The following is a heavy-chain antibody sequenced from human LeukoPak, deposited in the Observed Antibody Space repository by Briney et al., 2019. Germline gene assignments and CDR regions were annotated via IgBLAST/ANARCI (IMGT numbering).Heavy chain of an antibody. Sequence: ASVKVSCKASGYTFTSYGISWVRQAPGQGLAWMGWISAYNGNTNYAQKLQGRVTMTTDTSTSTAYMELRSLRSDDTAVYYCARSYYYDSSGGYFTPDYWGQGTLVTVSS. CDR2: ISAYNGNT. J-gene: IGHJ4*02. V-gene: IGHV1-18*01. CDR3: ARSYYYDSSGGYFTPDY. D-gene: IGHD3-22*01. CDR1: GYTFTSYG.